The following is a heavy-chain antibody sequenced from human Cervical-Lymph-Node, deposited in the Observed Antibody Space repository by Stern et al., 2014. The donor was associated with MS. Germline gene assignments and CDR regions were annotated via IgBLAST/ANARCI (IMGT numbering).Heavy chain of an antibody. CDR1: GDSVSSNSAA. CDR2: TYYRSKWYN. D-gene: IGHD6-13*01. J-gene: IGHJ4*02. V-gene: IGHV6-1*01. Sequence: QVQLQQSGPGLVKPSQTLSLTCAISGDSVSSNSAAWNWIRQSPSRGLEWLGRTYYRSKWYNDYAVSVKSRITINPDPSKNQFPLQRNFVPPEDTVVYSGERGRAAAGRSYFDYGGQGPLVPVPS. CDR3: ERGRAAAGRSYFDY.